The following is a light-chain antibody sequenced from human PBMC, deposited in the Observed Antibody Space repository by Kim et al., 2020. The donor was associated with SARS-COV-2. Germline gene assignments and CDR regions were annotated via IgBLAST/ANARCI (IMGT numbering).Light chain of an antibody. Sequence: TINCKASQSILYSSNNKNYVAWYQQKPGQPPKLLIYWASTREAGVPDRFSGSGSGTDFTLTISSLQAEDVAVYYCHQYYSSPPYTFGGGTKVDIK. CDR1: QSILYSSNNKNY. CDR3: HQYYSSPPYT. J-gene: IGKJ4*01. V-gene: IGKV4-1*01. CDR2: WAS.